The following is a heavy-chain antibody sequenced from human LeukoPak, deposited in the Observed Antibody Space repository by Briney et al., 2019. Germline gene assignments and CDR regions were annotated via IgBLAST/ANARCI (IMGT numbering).Heavy chain of an antibody. CDR1: GDSVSGGSNY. J-gene: IGHJ3*02. Sequence: SKTLSLTCTVSGDSVSGGSNYWSWIRQPAGKGLESIGRIYNSWTTNYNPSLKSRATISVETSKTQFFLKLSSVTAAHTAVYYCARDEESPGPIYALLHGGPRAFDIWGQGTMVTVSS. D-gene: IGHD2-15*01. CDR2: IYNSWTT. CDR3: ARDEESPGPIYALLHGGPRAFDI. V-gene: IGHV4-61*02.